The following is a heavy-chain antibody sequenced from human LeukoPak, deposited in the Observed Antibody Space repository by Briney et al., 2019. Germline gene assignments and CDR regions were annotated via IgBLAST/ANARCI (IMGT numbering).Heavy chain of an antibody. CDR3: AKSTVTNDFDY. Sequence: PGGSLRLSCAASGFTFSSYGMHWVRQAPGKGLEWVAVISYDGSNKYYADSVKGRFTIPRDNSKNTLYLQMNSLRAEDTAVYYCAKSTVTNDFDYWGQGTLVTVSS. V-gene: IGHV3-30*18. CDR1: GFTFSSYG. D-gene: IGHD4-11*01. CDR2: ISYDGSNK. J-gene: IGHJ4*02.